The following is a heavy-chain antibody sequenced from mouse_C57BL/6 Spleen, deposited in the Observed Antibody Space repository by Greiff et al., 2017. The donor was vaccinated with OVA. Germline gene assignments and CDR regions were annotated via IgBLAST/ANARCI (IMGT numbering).Heavy chain of an antibody. CDR1: GYTFTDYY. CDR2: IYPGSGNT. J-gene: IGHJ4*01. CDR3: ARRGTAQADYAMDY. V-gene: IGHV1-76*01. D-gene: IGHD3-2*02. Sequence: VKLQESGAELVRPGASVKLSCKASGYTFTDYYINWVKQRPGQGLEWIARIYPGSGNTYYNEKFKGKATLTAEKSSSTAYMQLSSLTSEDSAVYFCARRGTAQADYAMDYWGQGTSVTVSS.